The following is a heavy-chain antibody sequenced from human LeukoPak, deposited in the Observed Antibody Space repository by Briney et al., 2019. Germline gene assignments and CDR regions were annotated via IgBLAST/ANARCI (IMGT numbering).Heavy chain of an antibody. D-gene: IGHD5-12*01. CDR3: ASHSGYDSPSSDY. V-gene: IGHV3-21*01. J-gene: IGHJ4*02. Sequence: GGSLRLSCAASGFTFSSYSMNRVRQAPGKGLEWVSSISSSSSYIYYADSVKGRFTISRDNAKNSLYLQMNSLRAEDTAVYYCASHSGYDSPSSDYWGQGTLVTVSS. CDR2: ISSSSSYI. CDR1: GFTFSSYS.